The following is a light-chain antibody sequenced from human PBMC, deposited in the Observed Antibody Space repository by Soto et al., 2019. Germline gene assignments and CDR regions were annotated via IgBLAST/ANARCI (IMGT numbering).Light chain of an antibody. CDR2: EAS. V-gene: IGKV1-5*03. Sequence: DIQMTQSPSTLSASVGDTVTVTCRASQSISTWLAWYQQKSGKAPKLLIYEASTLGSGVPSGFSGSGSGTEFTLTISSLQPDDFATYYCQQYNSYSETFGQGTKVDIK. CDR1: QSISTW. J-gene: IGKJ1*01. CDR3: QQYNSYSET.